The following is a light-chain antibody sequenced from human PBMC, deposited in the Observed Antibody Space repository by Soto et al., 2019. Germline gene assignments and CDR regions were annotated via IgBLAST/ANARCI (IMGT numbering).Light chain of an antibody. Sequence: QSALTQPASVSGSPRQSITISCTGTSSDVCGYNYVSWYQQHPGKAPKLMIYEVSNRTSGVSNRLSGSKSGNTASLTISGLQAEEEADYYCSSYTSSSSDYVFGTGTKVTVL. CDR3: SSYTSSSSDYV. V-gene: IGLV2-14*01. CDR2: EVS. CDR1: SSDVCGYNY. J-gene: IGLJ1*01.